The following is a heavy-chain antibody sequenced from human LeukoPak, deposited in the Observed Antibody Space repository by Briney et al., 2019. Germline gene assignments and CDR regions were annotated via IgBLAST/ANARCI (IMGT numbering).Heavy chain of an antibody. V-gene: IGHV4-59*01. CDR1: GGSISSYY. Sequence: PSETLSLTCTVSGGSISSYYWSWIRQPPGKGLGWIGYIYYSGSTSYNPSLKSRVTISVDTSKNQFSLKLSSVTAADTAVYYCAMGDGYNYGYWGQGTLVTVSS. J-gene: IGHJ4*02. CDR3: AMGDGYNYGY. D-gene: IGHD5-12*01. CDR2: IYYSGST.